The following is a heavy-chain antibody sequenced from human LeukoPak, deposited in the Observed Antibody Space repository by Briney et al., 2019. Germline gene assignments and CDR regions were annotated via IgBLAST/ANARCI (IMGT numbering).Heavy chain of an antibody. Sequence: PSETLSLTCTVSGGSISSYQWSWIRMPPGPGLERIGYMYYSRSTKYNPSLKSRVTISGDTSKNQFSLKLISVSAADAAVYYCAGHDYYGSGSYRWGQGTLVTVSS. J-gene: IGHJ5*02. CDR1: GGSISSYQ. CDR2: MYYSRST. D-gene: IGHD3-10*01. CDR3: AGHDYYGSGSYR. V-gene: IGHV4-59*08.